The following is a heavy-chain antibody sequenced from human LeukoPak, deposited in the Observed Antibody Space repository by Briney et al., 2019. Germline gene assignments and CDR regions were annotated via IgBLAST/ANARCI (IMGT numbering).Heavy chain of an antibody. J-gene: IGHJ4*02. CDR2: ISSSSSYI. CDR3: AKDPDIVVVPAAN. D-gene: IGHD2-2*01. CDR1: GFTFSSYS. V-gene: IGHV3-21*01. Sequence: PGGSLRLSCAASGFTFSSYSMNWVRQAPGKGLEWVSSISSSSSYIYYADSVKGRFTISRDNAKNSLYLQMNSLRAEDTAVYYCAKDPDIVVVPAANWGQGTLVTVS.